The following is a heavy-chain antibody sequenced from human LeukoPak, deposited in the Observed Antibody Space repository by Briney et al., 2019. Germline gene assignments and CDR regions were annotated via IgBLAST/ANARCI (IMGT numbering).Heavy chain of an antibody. CDR2: VNHSGST. J-gene: IGHJ6*03. D-gene: IGHD3-3*01. CDR1: GGSFSGYY. CDR3: ARPARDYDFWSGPGQYYYYMDV. V-gene: IGHV4-34*01. Sequence: SETLSLTCAVYGGSFSGYYWSWIRQPPGKGLEWIGEVNHSGSTNYNPSLKSRVTISVDTSKNQFSLKLSSVTAADTAVYYCARPARDYDFWSGPGQYYYYMDVWGKGTTVTVSS.